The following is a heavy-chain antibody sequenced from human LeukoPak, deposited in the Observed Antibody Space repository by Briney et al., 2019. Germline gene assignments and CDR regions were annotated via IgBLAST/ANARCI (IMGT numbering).Heavy chain of an antibody. CDR1: GFTFNEFW. Sequence: GGSLRLSCAASGFTFNEFWMFWVRQVRGKGLMRVSRINGVGTATTYADTVKGRFTISRDNAKKTLYLQMNGLRDEDTAIYYCTRDLRNKGLDPWGQGTLVTVSS. J-gene: IGHJ5*02. D-gene: IGHD2/OR15-2a*01. V-gene: IGHV3-74*01. CDR3: TRDLRNKGLDP. CDR2: INGVGTAT.